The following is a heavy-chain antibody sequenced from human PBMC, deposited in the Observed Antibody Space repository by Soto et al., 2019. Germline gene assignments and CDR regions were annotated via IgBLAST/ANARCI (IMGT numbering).Heavy chain of an antibody. J-gene: IGHJ6*02. CDR2: IIPVFGTA. Sequence: QVQLVQSGAEVKKPGSSVRVSCKASGGTLRNYGISWVRQAPGQGLEWMGGIIPVFGTANNAQKFQDRVTIITDESTSTVYMDVTSLRSEDTAVYYCSRGDATKIVVTTYYGMDVWGQGTTVTVSS. CDR3: SRGDATKIVVTTYYGMDV. V-gene: IGHV1-69*05. D-gene: IGHD4-17*01. CDR1: GGTLRNYG.